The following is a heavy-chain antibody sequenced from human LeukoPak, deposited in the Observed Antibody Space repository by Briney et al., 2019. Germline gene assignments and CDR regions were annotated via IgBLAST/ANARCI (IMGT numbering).Heavy chain of an antibody. V-gene: IGHV4-31*03. CDR2: IYYSGST. Sequence: SETLSLTCTVSGGSISSGGYYWSWIRQHPGKGLEWIGYIYYSGSTYYNPSLKSRVSISVDTSKNQFSLKLSSVTAADTAVYYCARGAVGYSNNAGYGMDVWGQGTTVTVSS. J-gene: IGHJ6*02. D-gene: IGHD4-11*01. CDR3: ARGAVGYSNNAGYGMDV. CDR1: GGSISSGGYY.